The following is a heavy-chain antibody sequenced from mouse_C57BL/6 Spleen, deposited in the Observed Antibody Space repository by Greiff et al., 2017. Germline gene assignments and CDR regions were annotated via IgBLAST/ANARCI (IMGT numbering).Heavy chain of an antibody. Sequence: EVMLVESGGGLVKPGGSLKLSCAASGFTFSSYTMSWVRQTPEKRLEWVATISGGGGNTYYPDSVKGRFTISRDNAKNTLYLQMSSLRSEDTALYYCARQNDYIWYFDVWGTGTTVTVSS. CDR3: ARQNDYIWYFDV. D-gene: IGHD2-4*01. V-gene: IGHV5-9*01. CDR2: ISGGGGNT. CDR1: GFTFSSYT. J-gene: IGHJ1*03.